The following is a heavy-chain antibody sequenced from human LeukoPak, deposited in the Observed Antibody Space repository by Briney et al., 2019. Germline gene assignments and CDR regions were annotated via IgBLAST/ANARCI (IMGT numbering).Heavy chain of an antibody. V-gene: IGHV3-74*01. CDR3: ATGHSYGYDY. D-gene: IGHD5-18*01. Sequence: GGSLRLSCAASGLTFSDFWMHWVRQPPGKGLVWVALVKGDGRTTIYADSVKGRFTISRGNAKNTLYLQMNSLRADDSGVYYCATGHSYGYDYWGQGVLVTVSS. J-gene: IGHJ4*02. CDR2: VKGDGRTT. CDR1: GLTFSDFW.